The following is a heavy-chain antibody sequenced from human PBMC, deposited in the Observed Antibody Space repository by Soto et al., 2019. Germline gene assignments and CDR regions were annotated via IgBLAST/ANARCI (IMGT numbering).Heavy chain of an antibody. CDR3: ASARPTAQGYFDY. CDR1: GFTFSSYS. V-gene: IGHV3-21*01. J-gene: IGHJ4*02. CDR2: ISSSSSYI. Sequence: EVQLVESGGGLVKPGGSLRLSCAASGFTFSSYSMNWVRQAPGKGLEWVSSISSSSSYIYYADSVKGRFTISRDNAKNPLYLQMNSLRAEDTAVYYCASARPTAQGYFDYWGQGTLVTVSS.